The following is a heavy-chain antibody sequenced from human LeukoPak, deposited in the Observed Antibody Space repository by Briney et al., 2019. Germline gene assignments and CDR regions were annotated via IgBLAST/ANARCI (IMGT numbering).Heavy chain of an antibody. Sequence: PGGSLRLSCAASGFTFGSYAMYWDRQAPGKGLEWVSGIFGSGGSAHYADSVKGRFTVSRDNSKNTVYLQMDSLRAEDTATYYCAKTTTGYSSGRYPAWPIDYWGQGTLVTVSS. CDR2: IFGSGGSA. D-gene: IGHD2-15*01. V-gene: IGHV3-23*01. CDR3: AKTTTGYSSGRYPAWPIDY. J-gene: IGHJ4*02. CDR1: GFTFGSYA.